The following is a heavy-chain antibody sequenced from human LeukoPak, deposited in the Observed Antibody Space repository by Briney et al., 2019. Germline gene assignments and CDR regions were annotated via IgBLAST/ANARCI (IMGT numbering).Heavy chain of an antibody. CDR1: GFTFSSYS. Sequence: GGSLRLSCAASGFTFSSYSMNWVRQAPWKGLEWVSYISSSSSTIYYADSVKGRFTISRDNAKNSLYLQMNSLRAEDTAVYYCAREAGNLDAFDIWGQGTMVTVSS. D-gene: IGHD6-13*01. CDR3: AREAGNLDAFDI. J-gene: IGHJ3*02. CDR2: ISSSSSTI. V-gene: IGHV3-48*04.